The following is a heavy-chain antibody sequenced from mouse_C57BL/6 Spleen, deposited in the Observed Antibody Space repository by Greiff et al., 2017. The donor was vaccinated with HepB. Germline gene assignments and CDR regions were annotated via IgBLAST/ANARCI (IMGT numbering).Heavy chain of an antibody. CDR3: ARGGLLGYFDY. D-gene: IGHD2-3*01. J-gene: IGHJ2*01. Sequence: EVKLMESGPGLVKPSQSLSLTCSVPGYSITSGYYWNWIRQFPGNKLEWMGYISYDGSNNYNPSLKNRISITRDTSKNQFFLKLNSVTTEDTATYYCARGGLLGYFDYWGQGTTLTVSS. V-gene: IGHV3-6*01. CDR1: GYSITSGYY. CDR2: ISYDGSN.